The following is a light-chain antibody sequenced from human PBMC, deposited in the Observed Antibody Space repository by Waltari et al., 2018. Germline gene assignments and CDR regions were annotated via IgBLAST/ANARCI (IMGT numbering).Light chain of an antibody. V-gene: IGLV2-23*01. CDR3: CSYAGSSPHVI. CDR2: GGS. J-gene: IGLJ2*01. Sequence: QSALTQPASVSGSPGQPTTTSCPGSTSDVGRYKFVSWYQQHPGKAPQLMIYGGSQRPSGVSNRFSGSKSGNTASLTISGLRAEDEADYYCCSYAGSSPHVIFGGGTKLTVL. CDR1: TSDVGRYKF.